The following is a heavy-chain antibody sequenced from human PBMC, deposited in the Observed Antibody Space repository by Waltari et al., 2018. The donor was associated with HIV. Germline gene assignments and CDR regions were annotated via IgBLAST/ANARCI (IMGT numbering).Heavy chain of an antibody. CDR2: ISYDGNNK. CDR1: GVPSSNSG. D-gene: IGHD3-22*01. J-gene: IGHJ4*02. CDR3: VKDRGTFTMINEY. Sequence: QVQLVESGGGVVQPGRSLSLSCAASGVPSSNSGMHWVRQAPGKGLEWVAVISYDGNNKNYADSVKGRFTISRDNSKNTLYLQMNSLRADDTALYYCVKDRGTFTMINEYWGQGTLVTVSS. V-gene: IGHV3-30*18.